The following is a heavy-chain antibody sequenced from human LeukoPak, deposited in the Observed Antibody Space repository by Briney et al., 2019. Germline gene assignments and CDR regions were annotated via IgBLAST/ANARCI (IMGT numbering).Heavy chain of an antibody. D-gene: IGHD2-2*01. J-gene: IGHJ4*02. V-gene: IGHV3-48*01. CDR3: ARAADCSSTSCYLYHFDY. CDR1: GFTFSSYS. Sequence: GGSLRLSXAASGFTFSSYSMNWVRQAPGKGLEWVSYISSSSSVIYYADSVKGRFTISRDNAKSSLYLQMNSLRAEDTAVYYCARAADCSSTSCYLYHFDYWGQGTLVTVSS. CDR2: ISSSSSVI.